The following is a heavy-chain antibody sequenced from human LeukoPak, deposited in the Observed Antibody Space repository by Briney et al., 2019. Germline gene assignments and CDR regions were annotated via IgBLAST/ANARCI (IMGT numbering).Heavy chain of an antibody. J-gene: IGHJ6*02. CDR1: GGSISSYY. CDR3: ARSAGLGYCSGGSCYEANGMDV. Sequence: PSETLSLTCTVSGGSISSYYWSWIRQPPGKGLEWIGYIYYSGSTNYNPSLKSRVTISVDTSKNQFSLKLSSVTAADTAVYYCARSAGLGYCSGGSCYEANGMDVWGQGTTVTVSS. CDR2: IYYSGST. V-gene: IGHV4-59*08. D-gene: IGHD2-15*01.